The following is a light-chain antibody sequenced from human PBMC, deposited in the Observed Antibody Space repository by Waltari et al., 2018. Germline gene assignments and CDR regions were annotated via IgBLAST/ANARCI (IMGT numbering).Light chain of an antibody. CDR3: QQYYTTPIT. CDR1: QRVLYRSNNQNY. Sequence: DIVMTQSPDSLAVSLGERATINCKSSQRVLYRSNNQNYLSWYQQRPGQPPKLFIYWTSTRASEVPDRFIGSGSGTDFTLTISNHQTEDVAVYYCQQYYTTPITFGQGTRLDIK. CDR2: WTS. J-gene: IGKJ5*01. V-gene: IGKV4-1*01.